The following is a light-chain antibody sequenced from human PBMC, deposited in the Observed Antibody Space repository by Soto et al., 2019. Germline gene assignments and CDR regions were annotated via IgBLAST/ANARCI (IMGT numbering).Light chain of an antibody. CDR1: QGISNY. Sequence: DLQMIQYPYSLSASVGDRVTITCRASQGISNYLAWYQQKPGKVPKVLIYAASSLQSGVPSRFSGSGSGTDFTLTISCLQPGDVATYYCQKYNCAPQTVGPGTKVDIK. CDR2: AAS. J-gene: IGKJ3*01. V-gene: IGKV1-27*01. CDR3: QKYNCAPQT.